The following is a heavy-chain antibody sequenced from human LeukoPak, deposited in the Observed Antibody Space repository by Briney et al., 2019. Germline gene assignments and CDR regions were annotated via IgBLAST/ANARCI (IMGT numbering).Heavy chain of an antibody. J-gene: IGHJ3*02. D-gene: IGHD6-19*01. V-gene: IGHV1-8*01. CDR1: GYTFTSYD. CDR3: ARKGGSAWYEDAFDI. CDR2: MNPNSGNT. Sequence: ASVKVSCKASGYTFTSYDINWVRQATGQGLEWMGWMNPNSGNTGYAQKFLGRVTMTRDTSTSTVYMELSSLRAEDTAVYYCARKGGSAWYEDAFDIWGQGTMVTVSS.